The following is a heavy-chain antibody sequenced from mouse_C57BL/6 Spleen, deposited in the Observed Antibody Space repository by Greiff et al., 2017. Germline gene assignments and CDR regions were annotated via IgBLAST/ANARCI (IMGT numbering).Heavy chain of an antibody. CDR2: IHPNSGST. D-gene: IGHD1-1*01. Sequence: QVHVKQSGAELVKPGASVKLSCKASGYTFTSYWMHWVKQRPGQGLEWIGMIHPNSGSTNYNEKFKSKATLTVDKSSGTAYMQLSSLTSEDSAVYDCAREKITTVVAGGYWGQGTTLTVSS. V-gene: IGHV1-64*01. CDR3: AREKITTVVAGGY. CDR1: GYTFTSYW. J-gene: IGHJ2*01.